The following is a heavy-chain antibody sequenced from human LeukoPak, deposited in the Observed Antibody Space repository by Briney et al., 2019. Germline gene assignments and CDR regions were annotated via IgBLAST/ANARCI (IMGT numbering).Heavy chain of an antibody. CDR2: IHSDGSTK. CDR3: TRDANHYGGMDV. V-gene: IGHV3-74*01. CDR1: GITVSKYW. J-gene: IGHJ6*02. Sequence: GGSLRLSCAVSGITVSKYWMHWVRQVPGKGLAWVSRIHSDGSTKDYADSVKGRFTITRDSAKNTLYLEMNSLRVEDTAVYYCTRDANHYGGMDVWGQGTTVTVSS.